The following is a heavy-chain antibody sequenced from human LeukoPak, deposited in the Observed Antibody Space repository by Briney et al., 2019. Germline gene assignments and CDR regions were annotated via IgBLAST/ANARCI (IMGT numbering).Heavy chain of an antibody. D-gene: IGHD4-23*01. Sequence: PSQTLSLTCTVSGGSISSGDYYWSWIRQPPGKGLEWIGYIYYSGSTYYNPSLKSRVTTSVDTSNNQFSLKLSSVTAADTAVYYCARDGVGGLYYFDYWGQGTLVTVSS. CDR3: ARDGVGGLYYFDY. CDR1: GGSISSGDYY. J-gene: IGHJ4*02. CDR2: IYYSGST. V-gene: IGHV4-30-4*01.